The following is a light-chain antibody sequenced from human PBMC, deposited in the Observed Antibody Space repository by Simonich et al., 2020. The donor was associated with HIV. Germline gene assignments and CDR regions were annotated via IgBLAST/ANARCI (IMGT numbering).Light chain of an antibody. J-gene: IGLJ3*02. CDR2: GNN. CDR3: QSYDSSLSGSV. CDR1: SSNIGAGYD. V-gene: IGLV1-40*01. Sequence: QSVLTQPPSVSGAPGQRVTISCTGRSSNIGAGYDVHWYQQLPGTAPKLLSYGNNNRPSGVPDRFSGSKSGTSASLAITGRQTEDEADYYCQSYDSSLSGSVFGGGTKLTVL.